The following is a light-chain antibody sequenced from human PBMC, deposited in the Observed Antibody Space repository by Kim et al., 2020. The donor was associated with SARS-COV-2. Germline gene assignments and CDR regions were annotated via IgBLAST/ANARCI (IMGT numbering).Light chain of an antibody. CDR1: QIISSP. J-gene: IGKJ3*01. V-gene: IGKV1-39*01. CDR2: AAS. Sequence: DIQMTQSPSSLFASVGDRVTITCRTTQIISSPLNWYQRKPGGAPQLLISAASTLQGVVPSRFSGSGSETDFTLTIRSLQPKDFAMSSGQQSHITPFTFVPGTKVDI. CDR3: QQSHITPFT.